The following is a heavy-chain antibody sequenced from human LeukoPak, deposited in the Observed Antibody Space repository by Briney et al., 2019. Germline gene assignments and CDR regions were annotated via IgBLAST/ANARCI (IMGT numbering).Heavy chain of an antibody. CDR3: ARQPPGQVNWFDP. J-gene: IGHJ5*02. CDR2: ISYDGRNK. Sequence: GGSLRLSCAASGFTFSSYAMHWVRQAPGKGLEWVAVISYDGRNKYYADSVKGRFTIARDNTKNTLYLQMNSLRVEDTAMYYCARQPPGQVNWFDPWGQGTLVTVSS. V-gene: IGHV3-30*04. CDR1: GFTFSSYA. D-gene: IGHD1-14*01.